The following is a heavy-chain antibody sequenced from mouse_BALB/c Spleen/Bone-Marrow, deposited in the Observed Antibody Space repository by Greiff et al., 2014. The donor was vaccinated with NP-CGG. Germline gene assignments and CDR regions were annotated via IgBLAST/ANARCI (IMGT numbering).Heavy chain of an antibody. Sequence: VQLQQSGAELVRPGSSVKISCKASGYTFSSYWMNWVKQRPGQGLEWIGQIYPGDGDTNYNGKFKGKATLTADKSSSTAYMQRSSLTSEDSAVYFCARDGIDYWGQGTTLTVSS. J-gene: IGHJ2*01. CDR2: IYPGDGDT. CDR1: GYTFSSYW. V-gene: IGHV1-80*01. CDR3: ARDGIDY. D-gene: IGHD1-2*01.